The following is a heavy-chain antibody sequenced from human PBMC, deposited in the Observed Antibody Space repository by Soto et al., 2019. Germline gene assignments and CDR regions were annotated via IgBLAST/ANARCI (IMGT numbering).Heavy chain of an antibody. V-gene: IGHV3-74*01. Sequence: EVQLVESGGGLVQPGGSLRLSRAASGFSFSTYRMHWVRQSPGKGLVWVSRIDHDGRSTSYADSVKGRFTISRDTAKNTLYLQMNSLTVEDTGVYYCVRKAGASYMPAEYFQHWGQGTLVTVSS. CDR3: VRKAGASYMPAEYFQH. CDR2: IDHDGRST. CDR1: GFSFSTYR. D-gene: IGHD2-2*01. J-gene: IGHJ1*01.